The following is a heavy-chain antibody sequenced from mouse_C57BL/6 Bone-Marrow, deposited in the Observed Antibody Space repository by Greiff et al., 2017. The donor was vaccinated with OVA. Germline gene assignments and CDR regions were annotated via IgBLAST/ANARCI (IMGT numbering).Heavy chain of an antibody. CDR3: ARHGYGSSFDY. CDR2: ISSGGSYT. J-gene: IGHJ2*01. Sequence: EVQLVESGGDLVKPGGSLTLSCAASGFTFSSYGMSWVRQTPDTRLEWVATISSGGSYTYYPDSVKGRFTISRDNAKNTLYLQMSSLKSEDTAMYYCARHGYGSSFDYWGQGTTLTVSS. CDR1: GFTFSSYG. D-gene: IGHD1-1*01. V-gene: IGHV5-6*01.